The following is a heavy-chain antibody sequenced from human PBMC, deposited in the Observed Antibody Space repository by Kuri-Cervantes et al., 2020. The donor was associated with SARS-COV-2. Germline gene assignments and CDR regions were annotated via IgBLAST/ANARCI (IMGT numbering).Heavy chain of an antibody. CDR1: GFTFSSYA. CDR3: AREGYYDSSGNYAATGMDV. J-gene: IGHJ6*03. CDR2: ISDDGKKK. Sequence: GGSLRLSCAASGFTFSSYAMSWVRQAPGKGLEWVAVISDDGKKKYYADSVKGRFTISRDNSKNTVYLQMNSLRSEDTAVYYCAREGYYDSSGNYAATGMDVWGKGTTVTVSS. D-gene: IGHD3-22*01. V-gene: IGHV3-30*04.